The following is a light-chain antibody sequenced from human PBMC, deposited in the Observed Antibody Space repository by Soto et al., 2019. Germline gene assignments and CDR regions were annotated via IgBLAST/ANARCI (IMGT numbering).Light chain of an antibody. V-gene: IGKV3-20*01. J-gene: IGKJ5*01. CDR3: QLYSRSPRQIT. Sequence: EIVLTQSPGTLSLSPGERATLSCRASQSVSNNYLAWYQQKPGQAPRLLIYGASNRATGIPDRFSGSGSGTDFTLTISRLEPEDVAVYYCQLYSRSPRQITFGQGTRLEIK. CDR2: GAS. CDR1: QSVSNNY.